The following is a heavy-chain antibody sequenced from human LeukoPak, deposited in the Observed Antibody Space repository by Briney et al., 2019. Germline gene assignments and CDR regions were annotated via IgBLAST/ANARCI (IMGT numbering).Heavy chain of an antibody. V-gene: IGHV3-48*04. J-gene: IGHJ3*02. CDR3: ARGMGGIAAAFSAFDI. CDR2: ILHNSATI. CDR1: GFTFSSYS. D-gene: IGHD6-13*01. Sequence: GRSLRLSCAASGFTFSSYSMNWVRQAPGKGLEWLSYILHNSATIYYANSVKGRFTISRDNAKNSLYLQMNSLRAEDTAVYYCARGMGGIAAAFSAFDIWGQGTMVTVSS.